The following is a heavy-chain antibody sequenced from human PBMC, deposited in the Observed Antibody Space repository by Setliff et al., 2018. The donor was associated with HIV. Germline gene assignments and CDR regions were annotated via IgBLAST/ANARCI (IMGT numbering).Heavy chain of an antibody. V-gene: IGHV3-15*01. CDR1: GFTFSDAW. Sequence: ETLSLTCAASGFTFSDAWMNWVRQAPGKGPEWVGRIKSESDGGTTDLAAPVKGRFTISRDDSDKTLYLQMNSLETEDTAMYYCTTDLYDRSGYFQHNAFDIWGQGTMVTVSS. D-gene: IGHD3-22*01. CDR3: TTDLYDRSGYFQHNAFDI. CDR2: IKSESDGGTT. J-gene: IGHJ3*02.